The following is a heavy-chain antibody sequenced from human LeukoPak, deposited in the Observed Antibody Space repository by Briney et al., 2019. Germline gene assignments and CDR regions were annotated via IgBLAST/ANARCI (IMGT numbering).Heavy chain of an antibody. Sequence: SEALSLTCAVYGGSFSGYYWSWIRQPPGKGLEWIGEINHSGSTNYNPSLKSRVTISVDTSKNQFSLKLSSVTAADTAVYYCARAPIGAKSHDAFDIWGQGTMVTVSS. V-gene: IGHV4-34*01. CDR1: GGSFSGYY. J-gene: IGHJ3*02. CDR2: INHSGST. D-gene: IGHD4/OR15-4a*01. CDR3: ARAPIGAKSHDAFDI.